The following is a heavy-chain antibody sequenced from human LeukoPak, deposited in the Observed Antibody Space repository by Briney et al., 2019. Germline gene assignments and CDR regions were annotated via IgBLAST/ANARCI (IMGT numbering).Heavy chain of an antibody. D-gene: IGHD3-22*01. CDR1: GFTVSSNY. CDR3: ARDRYYDSSGYHFDI. J-gene: IGHJ3*02. V-gene: IGHV3-66*01. Sequence: GGSLRLSCAASGFTVSSNYMSWVRQAPGKGLEWVSVIYSGGSTYYADSVKGRFTISRDNSKNTLYLQMNSLRAEDTAVYYCARDRYYDSSGYHFDIWGQGTMVTVSS. CDR2: IYSGGST.